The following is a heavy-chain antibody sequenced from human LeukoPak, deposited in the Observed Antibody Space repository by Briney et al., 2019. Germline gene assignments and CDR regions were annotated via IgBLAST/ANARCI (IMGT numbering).Heavy chain of an antibody. CDR2: IYYSGST. D-gene: IGHD2-2*01. V-gene: IGHV4-59*12. CDR3: ARDGDIVVVPAAKHYYYYGMDV. Sequence: SETLSLTCTVSGGSISSYYWSWIRQPPGKGLEWIGYIYYSGSTNYNPSLRSRVTISVDTSKNQFSLKLSSVTAADTAVYYCARDGDIVVVPAAKHYYYYGMDVWGQGTTVTVSS. CDR1: GGSISSYY. J-gene: IGHJ6*02.